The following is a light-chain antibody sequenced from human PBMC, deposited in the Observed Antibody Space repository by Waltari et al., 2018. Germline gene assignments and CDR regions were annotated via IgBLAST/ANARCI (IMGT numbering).Light chain of an antibody. CDR3: QQYASSPYT. V-gene: IGKV3-20*01. J-gene: IGKJ2*01. CDR1: QKIASNY. CDR2: RVS. Sequence: EIVLTQSPGTLSLSPGERATLSCRASQKIASNYLAWYQHKPGQAPGLIMYRVSSRATGTPDRFSGSGSGTDFTLTISRLEPEDFAVYYCQQYASSPYTCGQGTKLEI.